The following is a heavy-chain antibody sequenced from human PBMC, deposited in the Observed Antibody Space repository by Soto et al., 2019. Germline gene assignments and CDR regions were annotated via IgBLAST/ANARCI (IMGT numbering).Heavy chain of an antibody. V-gene: IGHV4-4*07. D-gene: IGHD1-26*01. CDR2: IYTSGSA. CDR1: GDSMTKYS. Sequence: QVQLQESGPGLVKPSDTLSLTCTVSGDSMTKYSWSWIRQSAGKGLEWIGRIYTSGSANYNPSIKSLVTMSIDTSNKLFSLSLQSVSVADTAVYYWARTVGAAYYFVFWSQLALGPVSS. J-gene: IGHJ4*02. CDR3: ARTVGAAYYFVF.